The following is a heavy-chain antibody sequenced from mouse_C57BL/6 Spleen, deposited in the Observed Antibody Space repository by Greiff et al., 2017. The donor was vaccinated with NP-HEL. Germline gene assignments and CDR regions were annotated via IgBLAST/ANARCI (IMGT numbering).Heavy chain of an antibody. CDR2: INPNNGGT. Sequence: VQLQQSGPELVKPGASVKMSCKASGYTFTDYNMHWVKQSHGKSLEWIGYINPNNGGTSYNQKFKGKATLTVNKSSSTAYMELRSLTSEDSAVYYCARGANWDWYFDVWGTGTTVTVSS. J-gene: IGHJ1*03. CDR1: GYTFTDYN. V-gene: IGHV1-22*01. D-gene: IGHD4-1*01. CDR3: ARGANWDWYFDV.